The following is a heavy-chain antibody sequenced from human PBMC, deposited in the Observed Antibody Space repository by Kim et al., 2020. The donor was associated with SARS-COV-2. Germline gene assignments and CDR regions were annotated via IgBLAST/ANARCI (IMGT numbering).Heavy chain of an antibody. J-gene: IGHJ4*02. V-gene: IGHV3-21*01. Sequence: GGSLRLSCAASGFTFSSYSMNWVRQAPGKGLEWVSSISSSSSYIYYADSVKGRFTISRDNAKNSLYLQMNSLRAEDTALYYCARDPPTYGSGSYDSWGQGTLVTVSS. CDR1: GFTFSSYS. CDR3: ARDPPTYGSGSYDS. CDR2: ISSSSSYI. D-gene: IGHD3-10*01.